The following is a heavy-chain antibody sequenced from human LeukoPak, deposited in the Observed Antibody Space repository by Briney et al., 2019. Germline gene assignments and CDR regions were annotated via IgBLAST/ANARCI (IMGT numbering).Heavy chain of an antibody. J-gene: IGHJ5*02. CDR2: INPTGDRT. CDR3: ARDGGEAGGWFDP. D-gene: IGHD2-21*01. CDR1: GFNLTNPF. Sequence: ASVKVSCKTSGFNLTNPFMHWVRQAPGRGLQWMGLINPTGDRTGYAQEFQDRLSMTRDPSTRTVYMELSSLRSEDTAVYYCARDGGEAGGWFDPWGQGTLVTVSS. V-gene: IGHV1-46*01.